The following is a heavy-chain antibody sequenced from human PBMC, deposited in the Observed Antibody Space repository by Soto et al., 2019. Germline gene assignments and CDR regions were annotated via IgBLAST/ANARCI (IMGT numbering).Heavy chain of an antibody. Sequence: QVQLQESGPGLVKPSDTLSLTCAVSGYSISSSHWWGWIRQPPGKGLEWIGYIYYSGSTYYNPSLTSRATMSRDTAKNQSSLKMSSVTAVDTAVYYCARALGGVYGFDYWGQGTLVTVSS. D-gene: IGHD3-16*01. CDR3: ARALGGVYGFDY. CDR1: GYSISSSHW. V-gene: IGHV4-28*03. J-gene: IGHJ4*02. CDR2: IYYSGST.